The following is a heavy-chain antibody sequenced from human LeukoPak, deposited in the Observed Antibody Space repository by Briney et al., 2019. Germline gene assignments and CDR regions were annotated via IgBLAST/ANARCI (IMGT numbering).Heavy chain of an antibody. Sequence: GGSLRLSCAASGFTFSSYSMNWVRQAPGKGLEWVSSISSSSSYIYYADSVKGRFTISRDNAKNSLYLQMNSLRAEDTAVYYCARDFTYYYDSSGCLYYFDYWGQGTLVTVSS. D-gene: IGHD3-22*01. CDR3: ARDFTYYYDSSGCLYYFDY. J-gene: IGHJ4*02. V-gene: IGHV3-21*01. CDR1: GFTFSSYS. CDR2: ISSSSSYI.